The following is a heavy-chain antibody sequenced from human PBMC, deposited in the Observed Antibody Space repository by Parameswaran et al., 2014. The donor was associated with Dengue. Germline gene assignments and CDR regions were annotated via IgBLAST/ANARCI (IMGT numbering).Heavy chain of an antibody. V-gene: IGHV3-33*01. J-gene: IGHJ6*02. CDR3: ARIQYGSGPRFVLGGMDV. Sequence: QAGSRLKISCAASGFTFSSYGMHWVRQAPGKGLEWVAVIWYDGSNKYYADSVKGRFTISRDNSKNTLYLQMNSLRAEDTAVYYCARIQYGSGPRFVLGGMDVWGQGTTVTVSS. D-gene: IGHD3-10*01. CDR1: GFTFSSYG. CDR2: IWYDGSNK.